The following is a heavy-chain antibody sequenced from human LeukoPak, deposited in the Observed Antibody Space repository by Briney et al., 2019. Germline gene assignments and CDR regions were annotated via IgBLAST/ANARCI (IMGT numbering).Heavy chain of an antibody. Sequence: SVKVSCKASGGTFSSYAISWVRQAPGQGLEWMGGIIPIFGTANYAQKFQGRVTITADESTSTAYMELSSLRSEDTAVYYCASGVFGGYNLFDPWGQGALVTVSS. CDR2: IIPIFGTA. CDR1: GGTFSSYA. CDR3: ASGVFGGYNLFDP. V-gene: IGHV1-69*13. D-gene: IGHD3-3*01. J-gene: IGHJ5*02.